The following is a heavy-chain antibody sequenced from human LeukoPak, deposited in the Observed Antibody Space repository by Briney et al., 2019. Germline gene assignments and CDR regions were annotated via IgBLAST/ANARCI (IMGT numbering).Heavy chain of an antibody. Sequence: SETLSLTCTVSGYSISSGYYWGWIRQPPGKGLEWIGSIYHSGSTYYNPFLKSRVTISVDTSKNQFSLKLSSVTAADTAVYYCARTASGYDPFDYWGQGTLVTVSS. D-gene: IGHD5-12*01. CDR3: ARTASGYDPFDY. CDR2: IYHSGST. CDR1: GYSISSGYY. V-gene: IGHV4-38-2*02. J-gene: IGHJ4*02.